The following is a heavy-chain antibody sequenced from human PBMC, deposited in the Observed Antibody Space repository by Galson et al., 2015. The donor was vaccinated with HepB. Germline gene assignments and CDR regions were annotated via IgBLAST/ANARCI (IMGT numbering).Heavy chain of an antibody. Sequence: PALVKPTQTLTLTCSFSGFSLTTTGMCVTWIRQPPGKALEWVARIDWDDDEYYATSLRSRLTISKDTSKNQVVLTMTNVGHEDTATYYCARIPGRRDNWNAGDVDSWGQGTLVAVSS. CDR1: GFSLTTTGMC. CDR2: IDWDDDE. D-gene: IGHD1-1*01. V-gene: IGHV2-70*11. J-gene: IGHJ4*02. CDR3: ARIPGRRDNWNAGDVDS.